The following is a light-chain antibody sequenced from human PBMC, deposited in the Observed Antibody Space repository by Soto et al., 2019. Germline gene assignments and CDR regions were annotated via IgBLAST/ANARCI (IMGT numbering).Light chain of an antibody. CDR2: FGS. CDR1: QAIGNL. Sequence: DIQMTQSPSSVAASMGDRVILTCRASQAIGNLLAWYQQKPGKAPKLLIYFGSNLQTGVPSRFSGSGSGTDFTLTISSLQPDDLATYYCQQADSFPLTFGRGTRVEIK. CDR3: QQADSFPLT. J-gene: IGKJ4*01. V-gene: IGKV1-12*01.